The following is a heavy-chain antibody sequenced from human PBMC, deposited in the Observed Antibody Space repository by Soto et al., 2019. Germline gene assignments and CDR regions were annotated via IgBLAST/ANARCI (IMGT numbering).Heavy chain of an antibody. D-gene: IGHD6-6*01. CDR1: GFTFSSYA. CDR2: ISGSGGST. CDR3: AKDLQQLVDPQHDDY. V-gene: IGHV3-23*01. Sequence: GGSLRLSCAASGFTFSSYAMSWVRQAPGKGLEWVSAISGSGGSTYYADSVKGRFTISRDNSKNTLYLQMNSLRAEDTAVYYCAKDLQQLVDPQHDDYWGQGTLVTVSS. J-gene: IGHJ4*02.